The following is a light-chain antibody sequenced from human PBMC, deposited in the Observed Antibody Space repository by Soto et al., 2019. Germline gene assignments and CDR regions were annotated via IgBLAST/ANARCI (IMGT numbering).Light chain of an antibody. CDR2: DDN. V-gene: IGLV1-51*01. CDR3: CSYAGGYTYP. J-gene: IGLJ1*01. Sequence: HSVLTQPPSVSAAPGQKVTISCSGSSSNIGGNSVSWYQQLPGTAPKLLIYDDNKRPSGIPDRFSGSKSGNTASLTISGLQAEDEADYFCCSYAGGYTYPLGTGTKVTVL. CDR1: SSNIGGNS.